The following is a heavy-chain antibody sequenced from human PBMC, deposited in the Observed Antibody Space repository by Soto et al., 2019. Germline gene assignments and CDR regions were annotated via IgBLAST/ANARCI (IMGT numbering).Heavy chain of an antibody. CDR3: AHKYSSSSGGEFDH. CDR2: IYWDDDK. Sequence: QITLKESGPTLVNPTQTLTLTCTFSGFSLSTSGVGVGWIRQPPGKALEWLALIYWDDDKRYSPSLKSRLTITKDTSKNQVVLTLTNMDPVDTARYYCAHKYSSSSGGEFDHWGQGTLVTVSS. J-gene: IGHJ4*02. D-gene: IGHD6-6*01. CDR1: GFSLSTSGVG. V-gene: IGHV2-5*02.